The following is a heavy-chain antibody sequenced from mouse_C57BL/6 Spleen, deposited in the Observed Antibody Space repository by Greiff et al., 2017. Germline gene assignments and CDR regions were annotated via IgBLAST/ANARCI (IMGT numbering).Heavy chain of an antibody. D-gene: IGHD2-4*01. CDR1: GYTFTSYW. Sequence: VQLQQPGAELVRPGTSVTLSCKASGYTFTSYWMHWVKQRPGQGLEWIGVIDPSDSYPNYNQKFKGQATLTVDPSSSTADRQLSSLTSEDSAVYYWARGWLYDYPDGGQGTLVTVSA. J-gene: IGHJ3*01. V-gene: IGHV1-59*01. CDR2: IDPSDSYP. CDR3: ARGWLYDYPD.